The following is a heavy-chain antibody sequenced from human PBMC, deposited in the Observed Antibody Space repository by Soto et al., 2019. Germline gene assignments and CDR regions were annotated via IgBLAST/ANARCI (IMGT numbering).Heavy chain of an antibody. V-gene: IGHV1-18*01. Sequence: ASVKVSCKASGYTFTSYGISWVRQAPGQGLEWMGWISAYNGNTNYAQKLQGRVTMTTDTSTSTAYMELRSLRSDDTAVYYCARDKGIAARPVDYYYYGMDVWGQGTTVTVSS. D-gene: IGHD6-6*01. J-gene: IGHJ6*02. CDR2: ISAYNGNT. CDR3: ARDKGIAARPVDYYYYGMDV. CDR1: GYTFTSYG.